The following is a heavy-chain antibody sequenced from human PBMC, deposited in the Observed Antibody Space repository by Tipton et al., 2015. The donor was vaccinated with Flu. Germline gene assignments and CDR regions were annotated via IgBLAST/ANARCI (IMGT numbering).Heavy chain of an antibody. CDR3: ATVWFGEYISFDL. V-gene: IGHV1-18*01. CDR1: GYTFTSYG. CDR2: ISASNAYA. D-gene: IGHD3-10*01. Sequence: QMQLVQSGAEVKKPGASVKVSCKASGYTFTSYGFTWVRQAPGQGLEWMGWISASNAYANYAQKFQGRFTMTTDTSTSTTYMGVTGLRSDDTAVYYCATVWFGEYISFDLWGRGALVTVSS. J-gene: IGHJ2*01.